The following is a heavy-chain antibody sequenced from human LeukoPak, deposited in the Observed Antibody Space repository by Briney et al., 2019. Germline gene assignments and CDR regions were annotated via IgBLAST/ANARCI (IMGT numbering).Heavy chain of an antibody. D-gene: IGHD1-7*01. CDR2: INTNNGNT. CDR3: ARDCGITGTYN. J-gene: IGHJ4*02. CDR1: GYTFSTYG. Sequence: ASVKVSCKASGYTFSTYGINWVRQAPGQGLEWMGWINTNNGNTNYAQKFQGRVTMTRDTSTSTAYLELRSLGSDDTAVYYCARDCGITGTYNWGQGTLVTVSS. V-gene: IGHV1-18*01.